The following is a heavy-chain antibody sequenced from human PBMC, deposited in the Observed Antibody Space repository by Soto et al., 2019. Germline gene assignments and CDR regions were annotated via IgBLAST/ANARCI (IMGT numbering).Heavy chain of an antibody. Sequence: SETLSLTCAVYGGSFSGYYWSWIRQPPGKGLEWIGEINHSGSTNYNPSLKSRVTISVDTSKNQFSLKLSSVAAADTAVYYCARVILGGYYTPYYYYGMDVWGQGTTVTVSS. D-gene: IGHD3-3*01. CDR1: GGSFSGYY. V-gene: IGHV4-34*01. CDR2: INHSGST. CDR3: ARVILGGYYTPYYYYGMDV. J-gene: IGHJ6*02.